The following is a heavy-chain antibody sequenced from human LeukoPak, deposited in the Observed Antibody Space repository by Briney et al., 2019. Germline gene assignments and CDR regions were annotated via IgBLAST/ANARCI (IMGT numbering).Heavy chain of an antibody. CDR1: GFTVRSTY. J-gene: IGHJ4*02. D-gene: IGHD5-24*01. CDR3: ATGRWLRLFDY. Sequence: GGSLRLSCAASGFTVRSTYMSWVRQAPGKGLEWVAIIYAGGSTYYADSVRGRLTISRDDSKNILFLQMNRLRAENTAVYYCATGRWLRLFDYWGQGTLVSVSS. V-gene: IGHV3-66*01. CDR2: IYAGGST.